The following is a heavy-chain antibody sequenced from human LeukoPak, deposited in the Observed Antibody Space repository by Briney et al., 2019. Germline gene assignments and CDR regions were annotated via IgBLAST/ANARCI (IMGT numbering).Heavy chain of an antibody. J-gene: IGHJ5*02. Sequence: ASVKVSCKASGYTFTTYDIDWVRQATGQGLEWMGWMNPNSGNTGYAQKFQGRVTMTRNTSISTAYMELRSLRSEDTAVYYCARGPNKSDGGNSGSAWFDPWGQGTLVTVSS. CDR3: ARGPNKSDGGNSGSAWFDP. D-gene: IGHD4-23*01. V-gene: IGHV1-8*01. CDR1: GYTFTTYD. CDR2: MNPNSGNT.